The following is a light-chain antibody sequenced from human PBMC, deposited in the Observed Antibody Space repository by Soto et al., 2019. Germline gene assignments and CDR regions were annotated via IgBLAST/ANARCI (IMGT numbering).Light chain of an antibody. CDR2: GNG. V-gene: IGLV1-40*01. J-gene: IGLJ3*02. CDR1: RSNIGANYD. CDR3: QSYDTSLTTWV. Sequence: QSVLTQPPSVSGAPGQRVTISCTGGRSNIGANYDVHWYQQRPATAPKLLIYGNGKRPSGVPDRFSISKSATSASLAITGLQAEDEADYYCQSYDTSLTTWVFGGGTKLTVL.